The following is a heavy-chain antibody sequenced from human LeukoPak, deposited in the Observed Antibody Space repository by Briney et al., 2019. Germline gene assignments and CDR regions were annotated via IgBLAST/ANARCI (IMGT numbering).Heavy chain of an antibody. CDR1: GFIFSRYW. V-gene: IGHV3-7*04. Sequence: GGSLRLSCAASGFIFSRYWMTWVRQAPGKGLEWVANIKEDGSEKYYVDSVRGRFTISRDNAENSLLLQMNSLRAEDTAVYYCARGYGDYGCLDYWGQGTLVTVSS. J-gene: IGHJ4*02. D-gene: IGHD4-17*01. CDR2: IKEDGSEK. CDR3: ARGYGDYGCLDY.